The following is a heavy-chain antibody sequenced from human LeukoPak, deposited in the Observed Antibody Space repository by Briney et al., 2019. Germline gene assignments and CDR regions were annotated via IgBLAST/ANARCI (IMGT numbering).Heavy chain of an antibody. V-gene: IGHV4-61*02. D-gene: IGHD1-26*01. CDR2: IYTSGST. J-gene: IGHJ3*02. CDR3: ARVYVWELPPYDAFDI. CDR1: GGSISSGSYY. Sequence: SETLSLTCTVSGGSISSGSYYWSWIRQPAGKGLEWIGRIYTSGSTNYNPSLKSRVTISVDTSKNQFSLKLSSVTAADTAVYYCARVYVWELPPYDAFDIWGQGTMVTVPS.